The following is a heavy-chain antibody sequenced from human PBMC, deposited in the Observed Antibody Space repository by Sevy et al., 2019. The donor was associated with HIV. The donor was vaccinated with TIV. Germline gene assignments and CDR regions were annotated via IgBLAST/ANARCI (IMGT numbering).Heavy chain of an antibody. CDR1: GGTFSSYA. J-gene: IGHJ4*02. V-gene: IGHV1-69*10. D-gene: IGHD1-26*01. CDR3: ARERGGSYTFDY. Sequence: ASVKVSCKASGGTFSSYAISWVRQAPGQGLEWMGGIIPILGIANYAQKFQGRVTITADKSTSTAYMELSSLRSEDTAVYYCARERGGSYTFDYWGQGTLVTVSS. CDR2: IIPILGIA.